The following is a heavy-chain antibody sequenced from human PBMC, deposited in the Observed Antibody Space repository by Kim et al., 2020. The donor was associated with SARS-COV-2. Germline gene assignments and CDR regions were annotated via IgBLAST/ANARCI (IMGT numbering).Heavy chain of an antibody. D-gene: IGHD3-10*01. CDR3: HTIWFGEGLYGMDV. J-gene: IGHJ6*02. Sequence: YAASVNGRFTISRDNAKNSLYLQMNRLRAEDKALYYCHTIWFGEGLYGMDVWGQGTTVTVSS. V-gene: IGHV3-9*01.